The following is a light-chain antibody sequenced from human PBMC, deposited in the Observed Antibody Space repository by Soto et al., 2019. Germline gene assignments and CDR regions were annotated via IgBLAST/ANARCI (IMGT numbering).Light chain of an antibody. CDR2: AAS. Sequence: DIQMTQSPFSLSASVGDRVTITCRASQGISNYLAWYQQKPGKVPKLLIYAASTLQSGVPSRFSGSGSGTDFTLTISSLQPEDVATYYCQKYNSAPPLTFGGGTKVEIK. CDR3: QKYNSAPPLT. V-gene: IGKV1-27*01. J-gene: IGKJ4*01. CDR1: QGISNY.